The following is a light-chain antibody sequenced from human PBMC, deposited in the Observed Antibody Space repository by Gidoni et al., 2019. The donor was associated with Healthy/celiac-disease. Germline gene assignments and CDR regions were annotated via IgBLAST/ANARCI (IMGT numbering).Light chain of an antibody. CDR2: VAS. V-gene: IGKV3-11*01. Sequence: EIVLTQSPATLSLSPGERATLSCRASQSVSSYLAWYQQKPGQATRLLIYVASNRATGIPARFSGSGSGTDFTLTISSLEPEDFAVYYCQQRSFGPGTKVDIK. CDR1: QSVSSY. J-gene: IGKJ3*01. CDR3: QQRS.